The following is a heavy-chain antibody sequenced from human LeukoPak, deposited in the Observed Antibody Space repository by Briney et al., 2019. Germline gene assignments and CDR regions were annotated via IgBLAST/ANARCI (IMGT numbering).Heavy chain of an antibody. D-gene: IGHD3-10*01. J-gene: IGHJ5*02. CDR1: GYSFTGYY. CDR3: VRDPGSGKGFDP. V-gene: IGHV1-2*02. Sequence: GASVKVSCKASGYSFTGYYMHWVRQAPGQGLEWMGWINPNSGGTKYAQKFQGRVTMTRDTSINTGYMELATLRSDDTALYYCVRDPGSGKGFDPWGQGTLVTVSS. CDR2: INPNSGGT.